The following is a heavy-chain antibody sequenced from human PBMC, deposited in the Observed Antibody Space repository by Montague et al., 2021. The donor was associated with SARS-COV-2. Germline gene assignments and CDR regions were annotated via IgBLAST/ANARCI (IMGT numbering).Heavy chain of an antibody. D-gene: IGHD3-22*01. V-gene: IGHV4-34*01. J-gene: IGHJ4*02. CDR3: ARATLGITMIVVVMTAIDAYFDY. CDR1: GGSFSGYY. Sequence: SETLSLTCAVYGGSFSGYYWSWIRQPPGKGLEWIGEIHHSGSTNYNPSLTSRVTISVDTSKNQFSLKLSSVTAADTAVYYCARATLGITMIVVVMTAIDAYFDYWGQGTLVTVSS. CDR2: IHHSGST.